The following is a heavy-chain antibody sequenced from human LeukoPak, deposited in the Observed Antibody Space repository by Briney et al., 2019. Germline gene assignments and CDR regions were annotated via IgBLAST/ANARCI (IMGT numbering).Heavy chain of an antibody. V-gene: IGHV4-59*01. CDR3: ATHRVVPAAIPGARFDY. D-gene: IGHD2-2*01. CDR2: IYYSGST. Sequence: KPSETLFLTCTVSGGSISSYYWSWIRQPPGKGLEWIGYIYYSGSTNYNPSLKSRVTISVDTSKNQFSLKLSSVTAADTAVYYCATHRVVPAAIPGARFDYWGQGTLVTVSS. J-gene: IGHJ4*02. CDR1: GGSISSYY.